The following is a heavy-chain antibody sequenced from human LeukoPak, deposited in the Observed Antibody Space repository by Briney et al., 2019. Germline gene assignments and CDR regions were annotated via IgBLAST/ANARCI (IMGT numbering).Heavy chain of an antibody. CDR2: IIPILGIA. D-gene: IGHD3-22*01. CDR3: VRVSRDSSGYYYYYYGMDV. J-gene: IGHJ6*02. Sequence: SVKVSCKASGYTFTSYYMISVRQAPGQGREWMGRIIPILGIASYAQKFQGRVTITADKSTSTAYMELSSLGSEDTAVYYCVRVSRDSSGYYYYYYGMDVWGQGTTVTVSS. CDR1: GYTFTSYY. V-gene: IGHV1-69*02.